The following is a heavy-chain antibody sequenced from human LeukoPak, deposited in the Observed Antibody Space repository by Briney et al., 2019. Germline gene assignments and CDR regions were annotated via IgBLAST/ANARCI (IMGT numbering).Heavy chain of an antibody. Sequence: SETLSLTCTVSGGSISSGGYYWSWIRQHPGKGLEWIGYIYYSGSTYYNPSLKSRVTISVDTSKNLFSLKLSSVTAADTAVYYCARGEHYYDSSGYYYWGQGTLVTVSS. CDR1: GGSISSGGYY. J-gene: IGHJ4*02. V-gene: IGHV4-31*03. CDR3: ARGEHYYDSSGYYY. D-gene: IGHD3-22*01. CDR2: IYYSGST.